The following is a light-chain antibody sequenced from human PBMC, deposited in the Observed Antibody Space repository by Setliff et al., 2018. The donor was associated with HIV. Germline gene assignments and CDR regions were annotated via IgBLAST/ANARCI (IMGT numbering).Light chain of an antibody. Sequence: QSELTQPASVSGSPGQSITISCTGTSSDVGNYNYVSWYQHHPGKAPKLMIYEVSHRPSGVSNRFSGSKSGNTASLTISGLQAEDEADYYCSSYTSSNTLYFYVFGTGTKVTVL. CDR2: EVS. J-gene: IGLJ1*01. V-gene: IGLV2-14*01. CDR1: SSDVGNYNY. CDR3: SSYTSSNTLYFYV.